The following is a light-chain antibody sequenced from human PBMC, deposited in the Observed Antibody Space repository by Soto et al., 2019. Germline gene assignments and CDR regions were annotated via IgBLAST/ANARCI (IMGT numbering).Light chain of an antibody. CDR1: QSVGSNY. Sequence: IVLTQSPGTLSLSLGERATVSCRASQSVGSNYLAWYQRKPGQAPRLLIYGASSRATGIPDRFSGSGSGTDFTLTISRLEPEDFSVYYCQQYNNWPETFGQGTKVDIK. CDR2: GAS. CDR3: QQYNNWPET. J-gene: IGKJ1*01. V-gene: IGKV3-20*01.